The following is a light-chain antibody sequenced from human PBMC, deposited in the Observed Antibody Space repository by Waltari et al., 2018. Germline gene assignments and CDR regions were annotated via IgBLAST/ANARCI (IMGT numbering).Light chain of an antibody. Sequence: QSVVTQPPSASGTPGQRVTISCSGSNFNIGSNSVYWFQQPPGAAPKLLMYENDQRPSGVPDRFSASKSSTSASLAISALQSGDEADYYCATWEGSQRVFGTGTKVTVL. V-gene: IGLV1-44*01. CDR1: NFNIGSNS. J-gene: IGLJ1*01. CDR2: END. CDR3: ATWEGSQRV.